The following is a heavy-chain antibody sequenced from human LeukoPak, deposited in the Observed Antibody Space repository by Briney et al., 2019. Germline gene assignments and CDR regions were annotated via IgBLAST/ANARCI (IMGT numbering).Heavy chain of an antibody. Sequence: GGSLRLSCEASGFTFRNYAMHCVRQAPGKGLEWVAVISFDGSKKDSADSVKGRFTISRDNSKNTLYLQMSSLRGEDTAVYYCARGGPNWNPGDYWGQGTLVTVSS. D-gene: IGHD1-20*01. J-gene: IGHJ4*02. CDR3: ARGGPNWNPGDY. CDR1: GFTFRNYA. V-gene: IGHV3-30*04. CDR2: ISFDGSKK.